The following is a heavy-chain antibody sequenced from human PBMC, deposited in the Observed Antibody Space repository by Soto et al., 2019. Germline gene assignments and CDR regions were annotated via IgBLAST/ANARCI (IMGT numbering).Heavy chain of an antibody. V-gene: IGHV3-33*01. D-gene: IGHD3-3*01. CDR3: ARDAYDFWSGYYDYYYMDV. Sequence: PGGSLRLSCAASGFTFSSHGMHWVRQAPGKGLEWVAVIWYDGSNKYYADSVKGRFTISRDNSKNTLYLQMNSLRAEDTAVYYCARDAYDFWSGYYDYYYMDVWGKGTTVTVSS. CDR1: GFTFSSHG. J-gene: IGHJ6*03. CDR2: IWYDGSNK.